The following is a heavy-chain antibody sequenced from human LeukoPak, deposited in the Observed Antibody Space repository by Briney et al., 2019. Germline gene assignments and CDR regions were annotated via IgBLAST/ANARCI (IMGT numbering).Heavy chain of an antibody. D-gene: IGHD6-19*01. CDR2: ISGSGGST. CDR3: ATFGDYSSAWHGLGYFDY. Sequence: PGGSLRLSCAASGFTFSSYAMSWVRQAPGKGLEWVSAISGSGGSTYYADSVKGRFTISRDNYKDTLYLEMNNLRAEDTAVYYCATFGDYSSAWHGLGYFDYWGQGTLVTVSS. J-gene: IGHJ4*02. V-gene: IGHV3-23*01. CDR1: GFTFSSYA.